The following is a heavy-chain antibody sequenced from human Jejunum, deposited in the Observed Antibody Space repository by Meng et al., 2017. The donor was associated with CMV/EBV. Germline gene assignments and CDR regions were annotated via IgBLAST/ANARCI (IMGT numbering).Heavy chain of an antibody. CDR1: GFSFSTSV. D-gene: IGHD2-8*01. Sequence: EVQLVESGGGLMQPGGSLRLSCAASGFSFSTSVMHWVRQDPGKGLEWVSRINHDGTVTMYTDSVKGRFTISRDNAKNTVFLQMNSLKTEDTAVYYCTTDRLTDYWCQGVLLNVSS. V-gene: IGHV3-74*03. CDR3: TTDRLTDY. J-gene: IGHJ4*02. CDR2: INHDGTVT.